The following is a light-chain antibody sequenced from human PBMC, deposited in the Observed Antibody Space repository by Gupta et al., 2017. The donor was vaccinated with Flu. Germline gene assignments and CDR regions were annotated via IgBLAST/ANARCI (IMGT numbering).Light chain of an antibody. V-gene: IGKV3-15*01. J-gene: IGKJ2*02. Sequence: EIVMTQSPATLPVSPGERATLSCRASQSVRSNLAWYQQKPGQAPRLLIYGASTRDTGIPARFSGSGYGKEFTLTISSRQSEDFAVYYCQQYKNWPSWTFGQGTKMDIK. CDR2: GAS. CDR1: QSVRSN. CDR3: QQYKNWPSWT.